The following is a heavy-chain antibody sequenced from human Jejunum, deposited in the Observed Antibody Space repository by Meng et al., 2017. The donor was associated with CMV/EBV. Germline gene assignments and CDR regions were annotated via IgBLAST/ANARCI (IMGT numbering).Heavy chain of an antibody. J-gene: IGHJ5*02. CDR1: GYIFTTYW. V-gene: IGHV5-51*01. CDR3: ARLWSSNRGWFDP. CDR2: IFPLDSDT. D-gene: IGHD3-3*01. Sequence: SGYIFTTYWIGWGRQMPGKGVEWMGVIFPLDSDTRYNPSFEGQVTISVDKSINTAYLQWDSLKASDSAMYYCARLWSSNRGWFDPWGQGTLVTVSS.